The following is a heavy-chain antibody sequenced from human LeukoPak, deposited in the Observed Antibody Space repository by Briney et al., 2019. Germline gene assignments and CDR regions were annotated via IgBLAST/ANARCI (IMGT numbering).Heavy chain of an antibody. J-gene: IGHJ3*01. V-gene: IGHV1-69*06. CDR1: EGTFSTYP. D-gene: IGHD3-10*01. CDR3: AGSTGVYSARDAFDV. CDR2: IIPIFGTA. Sequence: SVKVSCKASEGTFSTYPITWVRQAPGQGLEWMGGIIPIFGTANYAQRFQGRVTITADKSTKTNYMELSSLISEDTAVYFCAGSTGVYSARDAFDVWGQGTMVTVSS.